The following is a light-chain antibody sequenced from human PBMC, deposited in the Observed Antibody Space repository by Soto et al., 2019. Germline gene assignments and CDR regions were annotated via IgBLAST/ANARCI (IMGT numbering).Light chain of an antibody. CDR3: QQYHNWPYT. Sequence: EVVLTQSPCTLSLSPGEGATLSCRASQIVTGDYLAWYQQKPGQAPRLLMYGASTRAGGIPATFSGSGSGTEFTLTINSLQSEDFAVYYCQQYHNWPYTFGQGTKVDIK. J-gene: IGKJ2*01. CDR1: QIVTGD. V-gene: IGKV3-15*01. CDR2: GAS.